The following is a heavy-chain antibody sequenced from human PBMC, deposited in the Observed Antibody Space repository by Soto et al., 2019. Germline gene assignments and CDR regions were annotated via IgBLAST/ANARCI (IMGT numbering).Heavy chain of an antibody. CDR3: ARGASSLTDFDY. V-gene: IGHV1-69*13. D-gene: IGHD6-13*01. Sequence: GASGKVSCKASGGTFSSYAISWVRQAPGQGLEWMGGIIPIFGTANYAQKFQGRVTITADESTSTAYMELSSLRSEDTAVYYCARGASSLTDFDYWGQGTLVTVSS. CDR1: GGTFSSYA. J-gene: IGHJ4*02. CDR2: IIPIFGTA.